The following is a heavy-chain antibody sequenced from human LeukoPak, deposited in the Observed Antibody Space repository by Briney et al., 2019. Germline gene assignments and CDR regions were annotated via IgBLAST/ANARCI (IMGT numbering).Heavy chain of an antibody. CDR3: ARNYGSGSYYNHKHNWFDP. CDR2: IYYTGST. D-gene: IGHD3-10*01. J-gene: IGHJ5*02. V-gene: IGHV4-39*07. Sequence: PSQTLSLTCTVSGGSISSSGYYWGWIRQPPGKGLEWIGSIYYTGSTYYNPSLKSRVTISADTSKNQFSLKLSSVTAADTAVYYCARNYGSGSYYNHKHNWFDPWGQGTLVTVSS. CDR1: GGSISSSGYY.